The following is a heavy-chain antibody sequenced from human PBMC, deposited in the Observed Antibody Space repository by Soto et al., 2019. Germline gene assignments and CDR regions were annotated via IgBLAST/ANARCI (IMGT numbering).Heavy chain of an antibody. CDR1: GYALTSYS. CDR2: IIPIFGTA. V-gene: IGHV1-69*01. Sequence: KDRGYALTSYSIRSVQQSNKQGLEWMGGIIPIFGTANYAQKFQGRVTITADESTSTAYMELSSLRSEDTAVYYCARGNYYGSGSYYSLWSAPWGKGTLVTVSS. J-gene: IGHJ5*02. CDR3: ARGNYYGSGSYYSLWSAP. D-gene: IGHD3-10*01.